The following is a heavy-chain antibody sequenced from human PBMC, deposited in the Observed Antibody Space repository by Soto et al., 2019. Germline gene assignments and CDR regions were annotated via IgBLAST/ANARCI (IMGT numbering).Heavy chain of an antibody. Sequence: EVQLLESGGGLVQPGGSLRLSCAASGVTFSSYAMSWVRQAPGKGLEWVSAISGSGGSTYYADSVKGRFTISRDNSKNTLYLQMNSLRAEDTAVYYCAKRETASRAFDYWGQGTMVTVSS. J-gene: IGHJ4*02. CDR1: GVTFSSYA. CDR2: ISGSGGST. V-gene: IGHV3-23*01. D-gene: IGHD1-26*01. CDR3: AKRETASRAFDY.